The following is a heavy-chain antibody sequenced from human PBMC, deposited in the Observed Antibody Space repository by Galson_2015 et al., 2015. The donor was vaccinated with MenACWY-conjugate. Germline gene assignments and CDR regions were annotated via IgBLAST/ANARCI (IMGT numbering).Heavy chain of an antibody. D-gene: IGHD5-24*01. Sequence: SLRLSCAASGFTFSSYWMSWVRQAPGKGLEWVANIKQDGSEKYYVDSVKGRFTISRDNAKNSLYLQMNSLRAEDTAVYYCARKQFSPRGWVRLNWYFDLWGRGTLVTVSS. J-gene: IGHJ2*01. CDR2: IKQDGSEK. V-gene: IGHV3-7*03. CDR3: ARKQFSPRGWVRLNWYFDL. CDR1: GFTFSSYW.